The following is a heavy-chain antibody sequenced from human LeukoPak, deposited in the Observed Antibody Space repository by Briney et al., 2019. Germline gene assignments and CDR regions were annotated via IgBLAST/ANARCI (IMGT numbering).Heavy chain of an antibody. D-gene: IGHD3-16*02. CDR1: GGSISSYY. Sequence: SETLSLTCTVSGGSISSYYWSWIRQPPGKGLEWIGYIYYSGCTNYNPSLKSRVTISVDTSKNQFSLKLSSVTAADTAVYYCAGSKRSFGGVIVSFDYWGQGTLVTVSS. V-gene: IGHV4-59*08. CDR3: AGSKRSFGGVIVSFDY. CDR2: IYYSGCT. J-gene: IGHJ4*02.